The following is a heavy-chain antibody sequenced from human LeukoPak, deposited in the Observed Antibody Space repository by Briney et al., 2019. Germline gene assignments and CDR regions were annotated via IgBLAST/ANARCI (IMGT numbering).Heavy chain of an antibody. CDR1: GYNFFTYG. CDR3: ARDFSKARVDCFDP. CDR2: ISGYDYKT. V-gene: IGHV1-18*01. J-gene: IGHJ5*02. Sequence: ASVKVSCKASGYNFFTYGITWVRQAPGQGLEWMGWISGYDYKTNYAQKFQGRVTMTTDTSTNTAYMELRTLRSDDTAVYYCARDFSKARVDCFDPWGQGTLVTVSS. D-gene: IGHD3-3*02.